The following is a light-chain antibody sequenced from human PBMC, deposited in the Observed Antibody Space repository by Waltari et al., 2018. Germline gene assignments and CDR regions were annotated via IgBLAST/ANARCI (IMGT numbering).Light chain of an antibody. Sequence: DIVMTQSPDSLAVSLGERATINCRSSQIILSGSDNKNYLVWYQQKPGQPPKLLISWASTRESGVPDRVSGGGSGTDFSLTISSLQAEDVAVYYCQQCYSSPLTFGGGTKVEIK. V-gene: IGKV4-1*01. CDR1: QIILSGSDNKNY. CDR2: WAS. CDR3: QQCYSSPLT. J-gene: IGKJ4*01.